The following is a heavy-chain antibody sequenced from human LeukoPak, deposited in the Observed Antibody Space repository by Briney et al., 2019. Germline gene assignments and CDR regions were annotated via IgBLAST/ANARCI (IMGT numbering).Heavy chain of an antibody. V-gene: IGHV4-59*01. D-gene: IGHD3-10*01. CDR2: IYYSGST. J-gene: IGHJ3*02. CDR1: GGSISSYY. CDR3: AGGGMVRGLGAFDI. Sequence: SETLSLTCTVSGGSISSYYWSWIRQPPGKGLEWIGYIYYSGSTNYNPSLKSRVTILVDTSKNQFSLKLSSVTAADTAVYYCAGGGMVRGLGAFDIWGQGTMVTVSS.